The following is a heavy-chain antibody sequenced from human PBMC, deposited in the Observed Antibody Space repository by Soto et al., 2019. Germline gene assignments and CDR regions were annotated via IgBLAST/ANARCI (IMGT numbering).Heavy chain of an antibody. CDR2: MKSKRDGGTT. V-gene: IGHV3-15*01. D-gene: IGHD4-17*01. CDR1: GFTFSNAW. J-gene: IGHJ4*02. CDR3: TTHGDLLFDY. Sequence: EVQLVESGGGLVKPGGSLRLSCAASGFTFSNAWMSWVRQAPGKGLEWVGRMKSKRDGGTTEYAAPVKGRFTISRDDSKITLYLQMNSLKTEDTAVYYCTTHGDLLFDYWGQGTLVTVSS.